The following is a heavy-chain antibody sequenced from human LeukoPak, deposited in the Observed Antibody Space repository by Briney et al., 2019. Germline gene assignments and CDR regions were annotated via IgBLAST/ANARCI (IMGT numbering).Heavy chain of an antibody. CDR3: ARSGMITFGGVITLRYFDY. Sequence: SETLSLTCTVSGGSISSYYWSWIRQPAGKGLEWIGRIYTSGSTNYNPSLKSRVTMSVDTSKNQFSLKLSSVTAADTAVYYCARSGMITFGGVITLRYFDYWGQGTLVTVSS. CDR2: IYTSGST. D-gene: IGHD3-16*02. V-gene: IGHV4-4*07. J-gene: IGHJ4*02. CDR1: GGSISSYY.